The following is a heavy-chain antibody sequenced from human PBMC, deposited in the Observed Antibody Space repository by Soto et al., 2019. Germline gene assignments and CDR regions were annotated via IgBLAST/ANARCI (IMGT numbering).Heavy chain of an antibody. J-gene: IGHJ3*02. D-gene: IGHD3-10*01. V-gene: IGHV1-2*04. CDR2: INPNSGGT. CDR1: GYTFTGYY. Sequence: ASVKVSCKASGYTFTGYYMHWVRQAPGQGIEWMGWINPNSGGTNYAQKFQGWVTMTRDTSISTAYMELSRLRSDDTAVYYCARECGDYYGSGSYYRRQPFDIWGQGTMVTV. CDR3: ARECGDYYGSGSYYRRQPFDI.